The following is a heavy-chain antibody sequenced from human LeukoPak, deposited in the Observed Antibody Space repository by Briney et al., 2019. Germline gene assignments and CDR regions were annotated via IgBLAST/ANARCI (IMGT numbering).Heavy chain of an antibody. CDR3: ANDSRPGSFHDF. CDR2: ISGSGKTT. CDR1: GFTFSAYA. J-gene: IGHJ4*02. Sequence: PGGSLRLSCAPSGFTFSAYAMSRVRQAPGRGLEWVSAISGSGKTTCDADSVKGRFTISRDNSKNTLYLQMNTLRAEDTAVYYCANDSRPGSFHDFWGQGTLVTVSS. D-gene: IGHD3-10*01. V-gene: IGHV3-23*01.